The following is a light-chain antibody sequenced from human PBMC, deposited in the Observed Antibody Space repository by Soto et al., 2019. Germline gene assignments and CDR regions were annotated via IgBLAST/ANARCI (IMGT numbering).Light chain of an antibody. CDR2: DAS. Sequence: IQMTQSPSALSASVGDRVTISCRASQGIGNALGWYQQKPGKAPKLLIYDASNLETGVPSRFSGSGSGTDFTFTISSLQPEDIATYYCQQYHNLPLTFGGGTKVDIK. V-gene: IGKV1-33*01. CDR1: QGIGNA. CDR3: QQYHNLPLT. J-gene: IGKJ4*01.